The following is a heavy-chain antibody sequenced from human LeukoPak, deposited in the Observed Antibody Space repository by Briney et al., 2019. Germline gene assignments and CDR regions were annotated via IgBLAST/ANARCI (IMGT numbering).Heavy chain of an antibody. Sequence: GASVKVSCTASGYTFTSYGISWVRQAPGQGLEWMGWISAYNGNTNYAQKLQGRVTMTTDTSTSTAYMELRSLRSDDTAVYYCARYDFWSGYYDLDYGMDVWGQGTTVTVSS. CDR2: ISAYNGNT. J-gene: IGHJ6*02. V-gene: IGHV1-18*01. CDR3: ARYDFWSGYYDLDYGMDV. D-gene: IGHD3-3*01. CDR1: GYTFTSYG.